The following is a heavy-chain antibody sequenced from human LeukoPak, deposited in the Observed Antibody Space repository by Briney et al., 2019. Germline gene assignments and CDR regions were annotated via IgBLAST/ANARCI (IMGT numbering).Heavy chain of an antibody. Sequence: GRSLRLSCAASGFTFSSYGMHWVRQAPGKGLEWVAVISHDGSNKYYADSVKGRFTLSRDNSKNTLYLQMNSLRAEDTAVYYCAKDLSSGSYPNWFDPWGQGTLVTVSS. CDR1: GFTFSSYG. D-gene: IGHD3-10*01. V-gene: IGHV3-30*18. CDR2: ISHDGSNK. J-gene: IGHJ5*02. CDR3: AKDLSSGSYPNWFDP.